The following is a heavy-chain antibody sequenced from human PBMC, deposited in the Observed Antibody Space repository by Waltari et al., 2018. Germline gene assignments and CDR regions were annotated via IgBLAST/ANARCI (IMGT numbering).Heavy chain of an antibody. Sequence: VQLVQSGSEVKKPGASVKVSCKASGYTFTSSAMHWVRQAPGQRLEWMGWINAGNGNTKYAQKFKGRVTITRSTSASTAYMELSRLRSEDTAVYYCARDPGYYDSSGHEDYWGQGTLVTVSS. CDR1: GYTFTSSA. CDR3: ARDPGYYDSSGHEDY. CDR2: INAGNGNT. D-gene: IGHD3-22*01. J-gene: IGHJ4*02. V-gene: IGHV1-3*01.